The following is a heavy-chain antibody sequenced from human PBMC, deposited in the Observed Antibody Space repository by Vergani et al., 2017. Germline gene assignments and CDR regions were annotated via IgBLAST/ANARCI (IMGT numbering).Heavy chain of an antibody. V-gene: IGHV3-9*01. CDR1: GFTFDDYA. CDR3: ARPRGGWFLFDY. D-gene: IGHD6-19*01. J-gene: IGHJ4*02. Sequence: EVQLVESGGGLVQPGRSLRLSCAASGFTFDDYAMHWVRQAPGKGLEWVSGISWNSGSIGYADSVKGRFTISRDNAKNSMYLQMNSLRAEDTAVYYCARPRGGWFLFDYWGQGTLVTVSS. CDR2: ISWNSGSI.